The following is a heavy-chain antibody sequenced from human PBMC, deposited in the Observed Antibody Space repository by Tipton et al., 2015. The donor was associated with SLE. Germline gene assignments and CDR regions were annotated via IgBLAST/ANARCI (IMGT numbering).Heavy chain of an antibody. D-gene: IGHD2-21*01. CDR2: IYHSGST. Sequence: TLSLTCTVSGGSSSRYYWSWIRQSPGKGLEWIGYIYHSGSTYYNPSLKSRVTISVDRSKNQFSLKLSSVTAADTAMYYCAKADGVVGGQVPYWYFDLWGRGTLVTVSS. V-gene: IGHV4-59*01. CDR3: AKADGVVGGQVPYWYFDL. CDR1: GGSSSRYY. J-gene: IGHJ2*01.